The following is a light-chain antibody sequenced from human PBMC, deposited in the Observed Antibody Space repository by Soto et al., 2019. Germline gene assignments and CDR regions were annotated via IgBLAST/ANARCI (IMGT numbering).Light chain of an antibody. V-gene: IGLV2-14*01. Sequence: QSALTQPASVSGSPGQSITISCTGTSSDLYVSWYQQHPGKAPKLMISDVSNRPSGVSNLFSGSKSGNTASLTISGLQAEDEAEYYCSSYTSSSTMVFGGGTKLTVL. J-gene: IGLJ2*01. CDR1: SSDLY. CDR3: SSYTSSSTMV. CDR2: DVS.